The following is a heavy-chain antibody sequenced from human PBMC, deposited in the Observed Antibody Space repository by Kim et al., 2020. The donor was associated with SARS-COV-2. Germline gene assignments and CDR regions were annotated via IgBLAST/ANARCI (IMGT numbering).Heavy chain of an antibody. V-gene: IGHV3-64D*06. J-gene: IGHJ4*02. CDR1: GFTFSSYA. D-gene: IGHD6-13*01. CDR3: VKDLKDRKGQQTHSWYFDY. Sequence: GGSLRLSCSASGFTFSSYAMHWVRQAPGKGLEYVSAISSNGGSTYYADSVKGRFTISRDNSKNTLYLQMSSLRAEDTAVYYCVKDLKDRKGQQTHSWYFDYWGQGTLVTVSS. CDR2: ISSNGGST.